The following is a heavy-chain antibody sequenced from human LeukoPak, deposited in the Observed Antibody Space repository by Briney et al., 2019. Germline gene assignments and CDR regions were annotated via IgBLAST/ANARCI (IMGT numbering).Heavy chain of an antibody. CDR1: GYTFTGYY. CDR2: INPNSGGT. V-gene: IGHV1-2*02. CDR3: ASLAYCGGDCYSPYFDY. J-gene: IGHJ4*02. Sequence: ASVKVSCKASGYTFTGYYMHWMRQAPGQGLEWMGWINPNSGGTNYAQKFQGRVTMTRDTSISTAYMELSRLRSDDTAVYYCASLAYCGGDCYSPYFDYWGQGTLVTVSS. D-gene: IGHD2-21*02.